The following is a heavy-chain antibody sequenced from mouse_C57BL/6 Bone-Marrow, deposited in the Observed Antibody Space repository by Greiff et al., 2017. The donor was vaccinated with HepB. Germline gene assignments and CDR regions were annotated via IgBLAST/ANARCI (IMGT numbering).Heavy chain of an antibody. D-gene: IGHD2-4*01. J-gene: IGHJ2*01. Sequence: EVQLVESGGGLVKPGGSLKLSCAASGFTFSSYAMSWVRQTPEKRLEWVATISDGGSYTYYPDSVKGRFTISRDNAKNTLYLQMSSLKSEDTAMYYCARHGLFDYWGQGTTLTVSS. CDR3: ARHGLFDY. CDR2: ISDGGSYT. CDR1: GFTFSSYA. V-gene: IGHV5-6*01.